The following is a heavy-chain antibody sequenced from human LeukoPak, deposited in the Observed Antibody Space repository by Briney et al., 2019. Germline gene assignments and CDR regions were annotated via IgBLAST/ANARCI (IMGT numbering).Heavy chain of an antibody. D-gene: IGHD6-19*01. CDR1: GVSISSSSYY. Sequence: SETLSLTCTVSGVSISSSSYYWGWVRQPPGKGLEWIGSIYYSGSTYYNPSLKSRVTISVDTSKNQFSLKLSSVTAADTAVYYRARGSSGWYFDYWGQGTLVTVSS. CDR2: IYYSGST. V-gene: IGHV4-39*07. CDR3: ARGSSGWYFDY. J-gene: IGHJ4*02.